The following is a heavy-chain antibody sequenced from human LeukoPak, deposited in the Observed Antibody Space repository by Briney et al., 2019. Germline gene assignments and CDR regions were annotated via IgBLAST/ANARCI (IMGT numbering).Heavy chain of an antibody. D-gene: IGHD6-13*01. Sequence: SETLSLTCAVYGGSFSGYYWSRIRQPPGKGLEWIGEINHSGSTNYNSSLTSRVTISVDPSKSQFSLKLSSVTAADTAVYYCARGSWGEGHRRGIAAANFHYYYYYMDVWGKGTTVTVSS. J-gene: IGHJ6*03. CDR3: ARGSWGEGHRRGIAAANFHYYYYYMDV. CDR1: GGSFSGYY. CDR2: INHSGST. V-gene: IGHV4-34*01.